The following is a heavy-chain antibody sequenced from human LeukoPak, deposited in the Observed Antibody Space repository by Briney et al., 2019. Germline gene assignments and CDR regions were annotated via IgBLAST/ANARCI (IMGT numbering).Heavy chain of an antibody. J-gene: IGHJ4*02. CDR1: GFTFSSYG. CDR2: MSYDGSGK. V-gene: IGHV3-30*18. D-gene: IGHD5-12*01. Sequence: GRSLRLSCAASGFTFSSYGMHWVRQAPGKGLEWVAVMSYDGSGKYYADSVKGRFTISRDNSKDTLYLQMDSLRAEDTALYYCAKEYSGYDFDYWGQGTLVTVSS. CDR3: AKEYSGYDFDY.